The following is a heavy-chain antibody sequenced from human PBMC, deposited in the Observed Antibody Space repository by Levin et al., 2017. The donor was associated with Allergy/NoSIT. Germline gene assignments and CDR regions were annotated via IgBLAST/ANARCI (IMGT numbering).Heavy chain of an antibody. CDR1: GFTFSNYA. D-gene: IGHD3-10*01. J-gene: IGHJ4*02. CDR3: ARARGGIGGY. V-gene: IGHV3-30*04. Sequence: GESLKISCAASGFTFSNYAMHWVRQAPGKGLEWVAVISYDGNNKYYADSVKGRFTISRDNSKNTLYLQMNSLRAEDTAVYYCARARGGIGGYWGQGTLVTVSS. CDR2: ISYDGNNK.